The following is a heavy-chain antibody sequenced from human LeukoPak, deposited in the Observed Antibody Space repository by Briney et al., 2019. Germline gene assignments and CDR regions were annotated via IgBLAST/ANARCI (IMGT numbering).Heavy chain of an antibody. J-gene: IGHJ6*02. CDR3: ARESSSNYDFWSGFWYYYYGMDV. Sequence: ASVKVSCKASGYTFTSYYMHWVRQAPGQGLEWMGIINPSGGSTSYAQKFQGRVTMTRDTSTSTVYMELSSLRSEDTAVYYCARESSSNYDFWSGFWYYYYGMDVWGQGTTVTVSS. V-gene: IGHV1-46*01. D-gene: IGHD3-3*01. CDR2: INPSGGST. CDR1: GYTFTSYY.